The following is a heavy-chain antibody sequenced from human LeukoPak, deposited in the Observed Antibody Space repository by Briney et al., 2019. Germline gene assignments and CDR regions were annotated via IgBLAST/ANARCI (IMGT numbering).Heavy chain of an antibody. V-gene: IGHV3-53*01. CDR1: GLTGSHNY. CDR3: AKDLSTAAKYYFDY. D-gene: IGHD2/OR15-2a*01. J-gene: IGHJ4*02. Sequence: HPGGSLRLSCAASGLTGSHNYVSWVRQAPGKGLEWVSAIHTSGDTCYADSVKGRFTISRDTSKNTLYLQINSLRAEDTALYYCAKDLSTAAKYYFDYWGQGTLVTVSS. CDR2: IHTSGDT.